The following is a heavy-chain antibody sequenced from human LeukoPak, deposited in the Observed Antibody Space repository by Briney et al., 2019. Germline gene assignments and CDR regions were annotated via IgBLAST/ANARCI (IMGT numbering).Heavy chain of an antibody. CDR2: VYSSGST. J-gene: IGHJ4*02. Sequence: SETLSLTCTVSGTSISTHYWSWVRQPAGKGLEWIGRVYSSGSTNYNPSLKSRVTMSVDTSKNQFSLKLSSVTAADTAVYYCARGGDGYNFYYWGQGSLGTVSS. CDR1: GTSISTHY. CDR3: ARGGDGYNFYY. D-gene: IGHD5-24*01. V-gene: IGHV4-4*07.